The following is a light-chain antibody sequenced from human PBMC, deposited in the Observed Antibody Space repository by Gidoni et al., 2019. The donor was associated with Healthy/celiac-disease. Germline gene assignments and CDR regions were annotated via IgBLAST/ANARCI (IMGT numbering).Light chain of an antibody. CDR2: DAS. V-gene: IGKV3-11*01. J-gene: IGKJ5*01. Sequence: EIVLTQSPATLAVSPGERATRSCRASQSVSSYLAWYQQTPGQAPRLLIYDASNSATGTPARFIASRSGTDFTLTLRSLEPEAFAVSYCLQRSNWPWITFGQGTRLEI. CDR1: QSVSSY. CDR3: LQRSNWPWIT.